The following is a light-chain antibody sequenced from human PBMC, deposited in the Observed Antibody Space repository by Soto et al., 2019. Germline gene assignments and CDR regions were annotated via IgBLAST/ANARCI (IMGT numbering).Light chain of an antibody. Sequence: EXVMTQSPATLSVSPGERATLSCRASQSVSSNLAWYQQKPGQAPRLLTYGASTRATGIPARFSGSGSGTEFTLTISSLQSEDFAVYYCQKYNNWPRTFGQGTKVDIK. CDR3: QKYNNWPRT. CDR1: QSVSSN. CDR2: GAS. V-gene: IGKV3-15*01. J-gene: IGKJ1*01.